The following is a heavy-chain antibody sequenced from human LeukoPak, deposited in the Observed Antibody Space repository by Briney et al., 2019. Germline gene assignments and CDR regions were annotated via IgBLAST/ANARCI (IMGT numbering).Heavy chain of an antibody. V-gene: IGHV4-59*12. CDR2: MYYSGNT. CDR3: ARDRRYMDV. Sequence: SETLSLTRTVSGGSISSYYWSWIRQPQGKGMEWIGYMYYSGNTYYNPSLKSRITMSVDTSKNQFSLKLKAVTAADTAVYYCARDRRYMDVWGKGNTVIVSS. CDR1: GGSISSYY. J-gene: IGHJ6*03.